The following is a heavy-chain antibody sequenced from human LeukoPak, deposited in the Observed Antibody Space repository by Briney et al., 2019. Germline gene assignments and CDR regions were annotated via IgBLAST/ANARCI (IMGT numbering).Heavy chain of an antibody. J-gene: IGHJ4*02. CDR3: ARTSSSWYPRFDY. CDR2: INHSGST. Sequence: SETLSLTCAVYGGSFSGYYWSWIRQPPGKGLEWIGEINHSGSTNYNPSLKSRVTISVDTSKNQFSLKLSSVTAADTAVYYCARTSSSWYPRFDYWGQGTLVTVSS. V-gene: IGHV4-34*01. CDR1: GGSFSGYY. D-gene: IGHD6-13*01.